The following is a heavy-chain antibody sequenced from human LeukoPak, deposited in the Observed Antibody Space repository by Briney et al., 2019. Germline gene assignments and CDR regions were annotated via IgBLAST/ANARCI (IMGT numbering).Heavy chain of an antibody. CDR1: GFTFSSYS. V-gene: IGHV3-23*01. CDR3: AKGYYYDSSGYYFSLVAFDI. D-gene: IGHD3-22*01. CDR2: ISGSGGST. Sequence: GGSLRLSCVASGFTFSSYSFNWVRQAPGKGLEWVSAISGSGGSTYYADSVKGRFTISRDNSKNTLYPQMNSLRAEDTAVYYCAKGYYYDSSGYYFSLVAFDIWGQGTMVTVSS. J-gene: IGHJ3*02.